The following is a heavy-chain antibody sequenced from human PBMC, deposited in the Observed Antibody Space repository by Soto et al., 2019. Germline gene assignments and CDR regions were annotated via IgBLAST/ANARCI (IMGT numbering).Heavy chain of an antibody. CDR1: GGSISSYY. J-gene: IGHJ5*02. Sequence: SETLSLTCTVPGGSISSYYWSWIRQPPGKGLEWIGYIYYSGSTNYNPSLKSRVTISVDTSKNQFSLKLSSVTAADTAVYYCAREWMVGPIFGVVMNNWFDPWGQGTLVTVSS. CDR2: IYYSGST. D-gene: IGHD3-3*01. CDR3: AREWMVGPIFGVVMNNWFDP. V-gene: IGHV4-59*01.